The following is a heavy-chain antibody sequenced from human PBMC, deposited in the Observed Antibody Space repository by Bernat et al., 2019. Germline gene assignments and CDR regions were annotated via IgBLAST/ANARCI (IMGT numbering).Heavy chain of an antibody. CDR2: INHSGST. V-gene: IGHV4-34*01. CDR3: ARFSGSGSYWGDYFDY. CDR1: GVSFSGYY. J-gene: IGHJ4*02. Sequence: QVQLQQWGAVLLKPSETLSLTCAVYGVSFSGYYWSWIRQPPGKGLEWIGEINHSGSTNYNPSLKIRVTISVDTSKNQFYLKLSYVTAEDTAVYYCARFSGSGSYWGDYFDYWGQGTLVTVSS. D-gene: IGHD3-10*01.